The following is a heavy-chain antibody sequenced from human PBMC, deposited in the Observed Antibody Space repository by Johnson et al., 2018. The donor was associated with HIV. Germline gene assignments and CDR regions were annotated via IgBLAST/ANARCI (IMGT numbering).Heavy chain of an antibody. CDR1: GFTFDDYG. V-gene: IGHV3-20*04. CDR3: ARTITKSAFDI. J-gene: IGHJ3*02. Sequence: VQLVESGGGLVQPGGSLRLSCAASGFTFDDYGMRWVRQAPGQGLEWVSGLNWNGGSTGYADSVKGRFTISRNNAKNYLYLQMNGLRAEDTAVYYCARTITKSAFDIWGQGTMVTVSS. D-gene: IGHD3-10*01. CDR2: LNWNGGST.